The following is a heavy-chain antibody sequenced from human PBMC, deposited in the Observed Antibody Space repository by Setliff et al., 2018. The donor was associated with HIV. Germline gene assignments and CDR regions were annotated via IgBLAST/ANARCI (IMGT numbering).Heavy chain of an antibody. CDR2: ISYDGSKK. Sequence: PGGSLRLSCAASGFTFSSYAMSWVRQAPGKGLEWVAFISYDGSKKYDADFVKGRFTISRDNSKNTLYLQMNSLRTDDTAVYFCARDPRAAVATICDYWGQGTLVTVSS. J-gene: IGHJ4*02. D-gene: IGHD5-12*01. CDR3: ARDPRAAVATICDY. V-gene: IGHV3-30*04. CDR1: GFTFSSYA.